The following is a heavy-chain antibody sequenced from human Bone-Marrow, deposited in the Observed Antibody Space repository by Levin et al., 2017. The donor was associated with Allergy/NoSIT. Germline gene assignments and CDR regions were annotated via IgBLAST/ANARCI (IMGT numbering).Heavy chain of an antibody. D-gene: IGHD7-27*01. CDR3: ARYELGINYLGMDV. V-gene: IGHV3-23*01. CDR1: QFTFSTYP. CDR2: IFAGGDGT. Sequence: SGESLKISCAASQFTFSTYPMSWVRQAPGQGLEWVSAIFAGGDGTFYADSVKGRFTISRDNAKNTLYLQMNSLTTEDTAVYYCARYELGINYLGMDVWGQGTTVTVSS. J-gene: IGHJ6*02.